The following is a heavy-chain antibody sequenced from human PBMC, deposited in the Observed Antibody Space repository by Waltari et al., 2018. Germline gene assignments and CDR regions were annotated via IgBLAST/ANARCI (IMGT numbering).Heavy chain of an antibody. CDR3: ARGDGYTKNWFDP. J-gene: IGHJ5*02. CDR1: GGSISSHY. Sequence: QVQLQESGPGLVKPSETLSLTCTVSGGSISSHYWNWIRQPPGKGLEWIGYIYYSGSTNYHPSLKSRITISLDTSKNQFSLKLSSVTAADTAVYYCARGDGYTKNWFDPWGQGTLVTVSS. CDR2: IYYSGST. V-gene: IGHV4-59*11. D-gene: IGHD5-12*01.